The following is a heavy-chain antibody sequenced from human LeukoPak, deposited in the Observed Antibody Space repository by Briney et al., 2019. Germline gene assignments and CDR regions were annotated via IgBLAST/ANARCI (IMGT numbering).Heavy chain of an antibody. D-gene: IGHD3-22*01. J-gene: IGHJ4*02. CDR3: AKDQRNYYDSSGYGPLDY. CDR1: GFTFSSHS. V-gene: IGHV3-21*04. Sequence: GGSLRLSCAASGFTFSSHSMNWVRQAPGKGLEWVSSISSSSSYIYYADSVKGRFTISRDNAKNSLYLQMNSLRAEDTALYYCAKDQRNYYDSSGYGPLDYWGQGTLVTVSS. CDR2: ISSSSSYI.